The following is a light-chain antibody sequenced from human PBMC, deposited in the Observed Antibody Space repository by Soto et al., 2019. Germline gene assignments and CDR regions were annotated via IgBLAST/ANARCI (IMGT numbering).Light chain of an antibody. Sequence: QSVLTQPPSVSGAPGQRVTISCTGSSSNIGAGYDVHWYQQLPGTAPKLLISGNSNRPSGVPDRFSGSKSGTSASLAITGRQAEDEAGYSCQSYDSSLSGWVFGGGTKLTVL. V-gene: IGLV1-40*01. J-gene: IGLJ3*02. CDR3: QSYDSSLSGWV. CDR2: GNS. CDR1: SSNIGAGYD.